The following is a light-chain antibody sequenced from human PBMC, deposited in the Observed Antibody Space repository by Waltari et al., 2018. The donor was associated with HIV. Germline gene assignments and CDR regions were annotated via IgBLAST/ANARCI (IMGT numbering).Light chain of an antibody. CDR3: QVWDSSTVL. V-gene: IGLV3-9*01. CDR1: NIGRYP. CDR2: RDS. J-gene: IGLJ2*01. Sequence: SSELTQPVSVSVALGQTARITCGGNNIGRYPVNWYKQRQGQAPFLVLYRDSNRASGIPDRFSGSNSRNTATLTIARAQVGDEGDFYCQVWDSSTVLFGGGTKLIVL.